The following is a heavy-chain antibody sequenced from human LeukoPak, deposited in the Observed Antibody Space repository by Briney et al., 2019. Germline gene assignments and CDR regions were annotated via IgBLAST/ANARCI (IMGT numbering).Heavy chain of an antibody. V-gene: IGHV3-23*01. CDR1: RFTFSSYA. J-gene: IGHJ5*02. CDR2: IGGSGSST. Sequence: GGSLRLSCAASRFTFSSYAMHWVRQAPGKGLEWVSAIGGSGSSTYYTDSVKGRFTISRDNSKNTLYLQMNSLRAEDTAVYYCATGSGTWGQGTRVTVSS. CDR3: ATGSGT.